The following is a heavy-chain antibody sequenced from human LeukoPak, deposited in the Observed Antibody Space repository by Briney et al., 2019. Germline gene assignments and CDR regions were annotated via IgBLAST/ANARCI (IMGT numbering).Heavy chain of an antibody. CDR1: GDSISRSTYY. CDR3: ARSSGTGTFSY. Sequence: SETLSLTCTVSGDSISRSTYYWAWIRQPPGKGLEWIGSVYYGRSPYFNPSPESRATISVDTSKNHFSLEMSSVTAADAAVYYCARSSGTGTFSYWGQGTLVTVSS. V-gene: IGHV4-39*02. J-gene: IGHJ4*02. D-gene: IGHD6-25*01. CDR2: VYYGRSP.